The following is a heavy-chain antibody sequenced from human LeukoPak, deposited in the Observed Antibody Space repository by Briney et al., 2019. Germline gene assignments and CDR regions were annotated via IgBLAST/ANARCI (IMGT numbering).Heavy chain of an antibody. V-gene: IGHV3-15*01. J-gene: IGHJ6*02. CDR3: TTPRDYYGSGSYYNYYYYYGMDV. CDR1: GFTFSNAW. CDR2: IKSKTDGGTT. D-gene: IGHD3-10*01. Sequence: GGSLRLSCAASGFTFSNAWMSWVRQAPGKGLEWVGRIKSKTDGGTTDYAAPVKGRFTISRDDSKNTLYLQMNSLKTEDTAVYYCTTPRDYYGSGSYYNYYYYYGMDVWGQGTTVTVSS.